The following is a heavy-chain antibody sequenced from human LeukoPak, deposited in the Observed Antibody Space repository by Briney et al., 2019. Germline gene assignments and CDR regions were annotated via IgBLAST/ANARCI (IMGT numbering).Heavy chain of an antibody. CDR2: VSNSGVST. Sequence: PGVSPRLSCAASGYIFSTYAMNWARQAPGKGLEWISGVSNSGVSTNYAASVKGRFTIARDKSKNMLILKMNGLRAEDTAVYYCAKDWNPSPNWFGPWGQGTLVIVSS. D-gene: IGHD1-1*01. J-gene: IGHJ5*02. CDR3: AKDWNPSPNWFGP. CDR1: GYIFSTYA. V-gene: IGHV3-23*01.